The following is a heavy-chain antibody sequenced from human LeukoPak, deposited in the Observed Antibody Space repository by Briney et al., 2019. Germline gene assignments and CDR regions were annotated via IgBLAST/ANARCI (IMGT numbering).Heavy chain of an antibody. D-gene: IGHD3-3*01. J-gene: IGHJ5*02. V-gene: IGHV1-46*01. CDR3: AGVGFFGNWLDP. CDR1: GNTFTNSN. CDR2: ISTGAGGT. Sequence: ASVKVSCKASGNTFTNSNIHWVRQAPGEGLEWMGIISTGAGGTNYAQKFQGRVTMSRDTSTSTVYLELSSLRSEDTAVYYCAGVGFFGNWLDPWGQGTLVIVSS.